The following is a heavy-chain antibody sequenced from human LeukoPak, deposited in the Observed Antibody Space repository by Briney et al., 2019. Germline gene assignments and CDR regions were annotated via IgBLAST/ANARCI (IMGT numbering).Heavy chain of an antibody. V-gene: IGHV3-7*01. Sequence: PGGSLRLSCAASAFTLSGYWMTWVRQAPGKGLEWVANINRDGSEKHYVDSVKGRFTIPRDNARNSLFLQMDSLRAEDTALYFCARDDGGRYSAGWYDAFDIWGPGTMVTVSS. D-gene: IGHD6-13*01. CDR1: AFTLSGYW. CDR2: INRDGSEK. J-gene: IGHJ3*02. CDR3: ARDDGGRYSAGWYDAFDI.